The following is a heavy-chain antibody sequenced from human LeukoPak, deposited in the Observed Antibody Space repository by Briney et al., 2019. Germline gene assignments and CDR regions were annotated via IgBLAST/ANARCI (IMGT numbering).Heavy chain of an antibody. CDR3: ARDRPDYFQH. CDR2: ISIYNGNT. CDR1: AYTFASYG. Sequence: ASVKVSCKASAYTFASYGISWLRQVPGQGLEWMGWISIYNGNTDYAQKFQGRVLMTTDTSTNTAYMELKSLRSDDTAVYYCARDRPDYFQHWGQGTLVTVSS. J-gene: IGHJ1*01. V-gene: IGHV1-18*01.